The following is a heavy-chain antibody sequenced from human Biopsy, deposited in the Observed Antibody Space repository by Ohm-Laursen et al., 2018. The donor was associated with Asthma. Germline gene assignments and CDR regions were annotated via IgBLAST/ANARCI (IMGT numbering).Heavy chain of an antibody. Sequence: GASVKVSCKASGYTFTSYYMHWVRQAPGQGLEWMGIINPSGGSTSYAQKFQGRVTMTRDTSASTVYMELSSLRSEDTAVYYCARRGITGTTLDYWGQGTLVTVSS. D-gene: IGHD1-7*01. CDR2: INPSGGST. V-gene: IGHV1-46*01. CDR1: GYTFTSYY. CDR3: ARRGITGTTLDY. J-gene: IGHJ4*02.